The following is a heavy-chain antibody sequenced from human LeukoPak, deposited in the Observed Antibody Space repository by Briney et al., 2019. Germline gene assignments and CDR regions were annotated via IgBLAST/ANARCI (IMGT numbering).Heavy chain of an antibody. Sequence: GGSLRLSCAASGFTFSTYAMSWVRQAPGKGLEWVSAISGRGVSTSNADSVRGRFTISRDNSKNTLYLQMNSLRAEDTAVYYCAKAASGNWNDVSDYWGQGTLVTVSS. CDR2: ISGRGVST. CDR1: GFTFSTYA. D-gene: IGHD1-1*01. V-gene: IGHV3-23*01. J-gene: IGHJ4*02. CDR3: AKAASGNWNDVSDY.